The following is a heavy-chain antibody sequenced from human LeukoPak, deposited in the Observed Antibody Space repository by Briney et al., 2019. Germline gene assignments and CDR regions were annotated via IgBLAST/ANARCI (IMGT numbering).Heavy chain of an antibody. CDR3: PNGGSSGWVERARFDY. CDR1: GFTFDDYA. V-gene: IGHV3-9*01. CDR2: ISWNSGSV. J-gene: IGHJ4*02. Sequence: GGSLRLSCAASGFTFDDYAMHWVRQAPGKGLEWVSGISWNSGSVVSADSVKGRFTISRDNAKNSLYLKMTSLRAEDPALYSCPNGGSSGWVERARFDYWGEGTLVTVSS. D-gene: IGHD6-19*01.